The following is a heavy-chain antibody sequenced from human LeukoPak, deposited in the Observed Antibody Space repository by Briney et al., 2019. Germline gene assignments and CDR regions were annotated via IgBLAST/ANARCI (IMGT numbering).Heavy chain of an antibody. CDR2: INPNSGGT. V-gene: IGHV1-2*06. CDR1: GYTFTVYY. Sequence: ASVTVSCTASGYTFTVYYMHWVRQAPGQGLEWMGRINPNSGGTNYAQKFQGRVTMTRDTSISTAYMELSSLRSDDTAVYYCAREQPADNYYGMDVWGQGTTVTVSS. D-gene: IGHD2-2*01. J-gene: IGHJ6*02. CDR3: AREQPADNYYGMDV.